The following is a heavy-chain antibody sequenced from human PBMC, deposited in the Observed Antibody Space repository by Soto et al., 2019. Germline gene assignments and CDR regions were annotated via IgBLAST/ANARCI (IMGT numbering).Heavy chain of an antibody. D-gene: IGHD3-10*01. Sequence: QVQLVESGGGVVQPGRSLRLSCAASGFTFSSYGMHWVRQAPGKGLEWVAVISYDGSNKYYADSVKGRFTIARDNSKNPLYVQMNSLRAEDTAVYYCAKDMAYYGSGSYDCWGQGTLVTVSS. CDR2: ISYDGSNK. CDR1: GFTFSSYG. V-gene: IGHV3-30*18. J-gene: IGHJ4*02. CDR3: AKDMAYYGSGSYDC.